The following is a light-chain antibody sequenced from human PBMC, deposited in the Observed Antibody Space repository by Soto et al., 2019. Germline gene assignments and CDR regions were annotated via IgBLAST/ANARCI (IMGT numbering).Light chain of an antibody. CDR2: GAS. Sequence: EIVLTQSPGTLSLSPGERATLSCRASQSVSSSYLAWYQQKPGQAPRPLIYGASSRAIGIPDRVSGSGSETDFTLTISRLEPEDFAVYYWQQYGSSPWTFGQGTKVEIK. CDR1: QSVSSSY. V-gene: IGKV3-20*01. CDR3: QQYGSSPWT. J-gene: IGKJ1*01.